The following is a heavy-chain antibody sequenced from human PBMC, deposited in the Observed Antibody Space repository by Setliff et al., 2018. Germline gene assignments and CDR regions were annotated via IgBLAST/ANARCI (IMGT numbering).Heavy chain of an antibody. D-gene: IGHD3-22*01. CDR1: GGSISSGGYY. J-gene: IGHJ4*02. CDR3: ARQEDDSSGYYSTD. V-gene: IGHV4-31*03. Sequence: PSETLSLTCTVSGGSISSGGYYWSWIRQHPGKGLEWIGYIYYSGSTYYNPSLKSRVTISVDTSKNQFSLKLSSVTVADTAVYYCARQEDDSSGYYSTDWGQGTLVTVSS. CDR2: IYYSGST.